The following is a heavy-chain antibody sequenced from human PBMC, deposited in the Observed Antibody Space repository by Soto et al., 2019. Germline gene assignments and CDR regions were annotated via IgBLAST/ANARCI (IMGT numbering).Heavy chain of an antibody. CDR2: IIPIFGTA. J-gene: IGHJ6*02. V-gene: IGHV1-69*12. CDR1: GGTFSSYA. CDR3: AGHYGDFVQAYCYRLDV. Sequence: QVQLVQSGAEVKKPGSSVKVSCKASGGTFSSYAISWVRQAPGQGLEWMGGIIPIFGTANYAQKFQGRVTITEDASTSTAYMELSSLRSEDTAVYYCAGHYGDFVQAYCYRLDVWGQGTTVTVSS. D-gene: IGHD4-17*01.